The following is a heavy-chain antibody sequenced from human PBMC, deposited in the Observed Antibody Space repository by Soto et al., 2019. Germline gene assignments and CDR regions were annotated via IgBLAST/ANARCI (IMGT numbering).Heavy chain of an antibody. CDR1: GGTFSSYT. J-gene: IGHJ5*02. D-gene: IGHD3-10*01. CDR3: ARDFYGSGSYSSVGWFDP. CDR2: IIPILGIA. V-gene: IGHV1-69*08. Sequence: QVQLVQSGAEVKKPGSSVKVSCKASGGTFSSYTISWVRQAPGQGLEWMGRIIPILGIANYAQKLQGRVTITADKSTSTAYMELSSLRSEETAVYYCARDFYGSGSYSSVGWFDPWGQGTLVTVS.